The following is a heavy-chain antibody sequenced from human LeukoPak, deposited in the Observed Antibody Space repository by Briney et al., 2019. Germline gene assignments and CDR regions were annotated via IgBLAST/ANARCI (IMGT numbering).Heavy chain of an antibody. D-gene: IGHD3-16*02. Sequence: GGPLRLSCAASGFTFSSYAMSWVRQAPGKGLEWVSAISGSGGSTYYADSVKGRFTISRDNSKNTLYLQMNSLRAEDTAVYYCAKKEFFYDYVWGSYRLGDAFDIWGQGTMVTVSS. V-gene: IGHV3-23*01. CDR1: GFTFSSYA. CDR2: ISGSGGST. CDR3: AKKEFFYDYVWGSYRLGDAFDI. J-gene: IGHJ3*02.